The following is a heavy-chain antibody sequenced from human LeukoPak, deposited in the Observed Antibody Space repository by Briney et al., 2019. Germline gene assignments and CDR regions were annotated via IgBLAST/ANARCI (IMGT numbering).Heavy chain of an antibody. CDR2: IRQDGIRQ. D-gene: IGHD3-22*01. CDR1: GFMFSKYW. J-gene: IGHJ3*01. V-gene: IGHV3-7*01. CDR3: VRDDDYERDDMWYDALDV. Sequence: QSGGSLRLSCAGSGFMFSKYWMTWVRQAPGKGLGWVANIRQDGIRQYYLDSVEGRFSMSRDNAQNSLFLQMNNLRVEDTAIYYCVRDDDYERDDMWYDALDVWGPGTRVTVSS.